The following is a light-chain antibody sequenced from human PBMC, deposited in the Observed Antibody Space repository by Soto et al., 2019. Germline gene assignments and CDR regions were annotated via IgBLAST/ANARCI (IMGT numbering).Light chain of an antibody. J-gene: IGKJ1*01. CDR3: QQYNDYSWT. V-gene: IGKV1-5*03. CDR2: KAS. CDR1: QSISAW. Sequence: DIQMTQSPSTLCASVGDRVSINCRASQSISAWLAWYQQKPGKAPRLLIYKASTLEIGVPSRFSGSGSGTEFTLTISSLQPDDVATYYCQQYNDYSWTFGQGTKVDIK.